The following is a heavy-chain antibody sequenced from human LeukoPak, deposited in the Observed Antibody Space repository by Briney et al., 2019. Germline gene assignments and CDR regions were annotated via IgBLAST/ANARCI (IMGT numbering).Heavy chain of an antibody. CDR3: ARHWRDGDSRSLDY. CDR2: VYPADSDT. CDR1: GYSFTSYW. J-gene: IGHJ4*02. Sequence: GESLKISCKGSGYSFTSYWIAWVRQMPGKGLEWMGIVYPADSDTRFSPSFQGQVTISADKSISTAYLQWSSLQASDTAIYYCARHWRDGDSRSLDYWGQGTLVTVTS. D-gene: IGHD4-17*01. V-gene: IGHV5-51*01.